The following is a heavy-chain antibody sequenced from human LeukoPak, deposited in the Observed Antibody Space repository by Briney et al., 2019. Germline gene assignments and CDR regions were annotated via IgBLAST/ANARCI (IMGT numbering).Heavy chain of an antibody. CDR2: IYYSGST. Sequence: SETLSLTCTVSGGSISSYYWSWIRQPPGKGLEWIGYIYYSGSTNYNPSLKSRVTISVDTSKNQFSLKLSSVTAADTAVYYCARVSGSYYYYMDVWGKGTTVTVSS. CDR3: ARVSGSYYYYMDV. V-gene: IGHV4-59*01. J-gene: IGHJ6*03. D-gene: IGHD1-26*01. CDR1: GGSISSYY.